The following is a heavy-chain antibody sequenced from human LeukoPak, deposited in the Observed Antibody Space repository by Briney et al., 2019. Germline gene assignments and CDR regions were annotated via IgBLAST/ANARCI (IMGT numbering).Heavy chain of an antibody. CDR3: AKVARGGYDYPTKWYPDDY. Sequence: PGGSLRLSCAASGFTFSSYAMSWVRQAPGKGLEWVSAISGSGGSTYYADSVKGRFTISRDNSKNTLYLQMNSLRAEDTAVYYCAKVARGGYDYPTKWYPDDYWGQGTLVTVSS. D-gene: IGHD5-12*01. J-gene: IGHJ4*02. V-gene: IGHV3-23*01. CDR2: ISGSGGST. CDR1: GFTFSSYA.